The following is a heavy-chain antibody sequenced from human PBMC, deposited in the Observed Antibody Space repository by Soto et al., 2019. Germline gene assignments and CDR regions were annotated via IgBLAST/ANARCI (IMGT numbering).Heavy chain of an antibody. D-gene: IGHD3-3*01. CDR3: ARVDYDFWSGYSFNY. J-gene: IGHJ4*02. V-gene: IGHV1-3*01. Sequence: ASVKVSCKASGYTFTSYAMHWVRQAPGQRLEWMGWINAGNGNTKYSQKFQGRVTITRDTSASTAYMELSSLRSEDTAVYYCARVDYDFWSGYSFNYWGQGTLVTVSS. CDR2: INAGNGNT. CDR1: GYTFTSYA.